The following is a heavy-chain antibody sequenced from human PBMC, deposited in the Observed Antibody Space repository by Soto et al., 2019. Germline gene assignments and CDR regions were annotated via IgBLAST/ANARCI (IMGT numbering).Heavy chain of an antibody. CDR1: GGSISSSSYY. V-gene: IGHV4-39*01. CDR3: ARQLSYFYYYMDV. CDR2: IFYSGST. Sequence: SETLSLTCTVSGGSISSSSYYWAWIRQPPGQGLEWIGSIFYSGSTYYNPSLKSRGTISVDTSKTQFSLKLSSVTVADTAVYYCARQLSYFYYYMDVWGKGTTVIVSS. J-gene: IGHJ6*03.